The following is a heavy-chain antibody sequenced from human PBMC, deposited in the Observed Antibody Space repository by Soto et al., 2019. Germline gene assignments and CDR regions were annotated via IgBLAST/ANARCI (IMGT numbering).Heavy chain of an antibody. D-gene: IGHD3-3*01. J-gene: IGHJ5*02. V-gene: IGHV4-34*01. CDR1: WGFFSGYY. CDR2: INHSGST. CDR3: ARAYYDFWSGYWYRGWFDP. Sequence: SGTQSLTCAVYWGFFSGYYWSWIRPPPGKGLEWIGEINHSGSTNYNPSLKSRVTISVDTSKNQFSLKLSSVTAADTAVYYCARAYYDFWSGYWYRGWFDPWGQGTLVTVSS.